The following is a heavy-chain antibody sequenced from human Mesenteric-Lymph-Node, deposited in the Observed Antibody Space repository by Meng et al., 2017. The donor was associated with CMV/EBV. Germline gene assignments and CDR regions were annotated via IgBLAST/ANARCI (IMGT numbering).Heavy chain of an antibody. V-gene: IGHV3-30-3*01. CDR1: GFTFSSYA. J-gene: IGHJ4*02. CDR2: ISYDGSNK. D-gene: IGHD6-25*01. Sequence: GGSLRLSCAASGFTFSSYAMHWVRQAPGKGLEWVAVISYDGSNKYYADSVKGRFTISRDNSKNTLYLQMNSLRAEDTALYYCAKGGESYTSSSVDYWGQGALVTVSS. CDR3: AKGGESYTSSSVDY.